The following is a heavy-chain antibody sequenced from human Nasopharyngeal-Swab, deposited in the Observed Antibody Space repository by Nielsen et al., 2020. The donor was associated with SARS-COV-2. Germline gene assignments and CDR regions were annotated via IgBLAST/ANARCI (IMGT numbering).Heavy chain of an antibody. CDR3: AREYRYGSGSYPLDC. Sequence: WIRQPPGKGLEWVSAISGSGGSTYYADSVKGRFTISRDNSKNTLYLQMNSLRAEDTAVYYCAREYRYGSGSYPLDCWGQGTLVTVSS. V-gene: IGHV3-23*01. D-gene: IGHD3-10*01. J-gene: IGHJ4*02. CDR2: ISGSGGST.